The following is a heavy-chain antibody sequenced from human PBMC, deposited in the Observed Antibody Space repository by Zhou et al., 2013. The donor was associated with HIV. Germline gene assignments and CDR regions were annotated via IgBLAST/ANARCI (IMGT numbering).Heavy chain of an antibody. J-gene: IGHJ3*02. CDR1: GYSISSGYY. Sequence: VQLQESGPGLVKPSETLSLTCAVSGYSISSGYYWGWIRQPPGKGLEWIGSIYHSGSTYYNPSLKSRVTISVDTSKNQFSLKLSSVTAADTAVYYCARNYDSSGYYPYDAFDIWGQGTMVTVSS. V-gene: IGHV4-38-2*01. D-gene: IGHD3-22*01. CDR3: ARNYDSSGYYPYDAFDI. CDR2: IYHSGST.